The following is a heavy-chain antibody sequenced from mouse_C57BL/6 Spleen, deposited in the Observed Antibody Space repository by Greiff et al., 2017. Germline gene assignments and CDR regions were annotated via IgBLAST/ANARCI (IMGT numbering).Heavy chain of an antibody. CDR1: GYSITSGYY. D-gene: IGHD1-1*01. CDR2: ISYDGSN. V-gene: IGHV3-6*01. J-gene: IGHJ2*01. CDR3: ASYGSSYY. Sequence: EVKLVESGPGLVKPSQSLSLTCSVTGYSITSGYYWNWIRQFPGNKLEWMGYISYDGSNNYNPSLKNRISITRDTSKNQFFLKLNSVTTEDTATYYCASYGSSYYWGQGTTLTVSS.